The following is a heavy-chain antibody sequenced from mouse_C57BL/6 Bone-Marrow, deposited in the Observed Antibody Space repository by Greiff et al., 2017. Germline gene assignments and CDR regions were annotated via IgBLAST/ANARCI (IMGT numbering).Heavy chain of an antibody. V-gene: IGHV5-6*01. CDR2: ISSGGSYT. J-gene: IGHJ4*01. CDR3: ARNYYAMDD. CDR1: GFTFSSYG. Sequence: EVTVVESGGDLVKPGGSLKLSCAASGFTFSSYGMSWVRQTPDKRLEWVATISSGGSYTYYPDSVKGRFTISRDNAKNTLYLQMSSLKSEDTAMYYCARNYYAMDDWGQGTSVTVSS.